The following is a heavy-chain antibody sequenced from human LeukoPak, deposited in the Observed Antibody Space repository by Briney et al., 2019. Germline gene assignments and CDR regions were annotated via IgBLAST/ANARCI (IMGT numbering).Heavy chain of an antibody. D-gene: IGHD2-2*01. V-gene: IGHV4-38-2*02. CDR1: GYSISSGYF. CDR2: IWHGGTT. Sequence: SETLSVTCTVSGYSISSGYFWGWIRQPPGKGLEWIGSIWHGGTTYYNPFLKSRVTISVDTSKNQFSLKMNSVTAADTAVYYCARLGRYCSSTSCFPFDYWGQGTLVTVSS. J-gene: IGHJ4*02. CDR3: ARLGRYCSSTSCFPFDY.